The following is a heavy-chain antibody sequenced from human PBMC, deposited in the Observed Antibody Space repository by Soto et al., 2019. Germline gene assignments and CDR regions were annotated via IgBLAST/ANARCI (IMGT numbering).Heavy chain of an antibody. J-gene: IGHJ5*02. CDR1: GYTFTNYG. V-gene: IGHV1-18*01. CDR2: IVTYNGNT. D-gene: IGHD3-3*01. Sequence: GASVKVSCKAAGYTFTNYGISWVRQAPGQGLEWMGWIVTYNGNTQSTQKLQGRVTMTTDTSTSTAYMELSSLRSEDTAVYYCARDLPFWSGYLHGGRGVWFDPWGQGTLVTVSS. CDR3: ARDLPFWSGYLHGGRGVWFDP.